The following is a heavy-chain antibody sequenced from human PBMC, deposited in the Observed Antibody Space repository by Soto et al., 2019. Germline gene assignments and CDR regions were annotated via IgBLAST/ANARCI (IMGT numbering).Heavy chain of an antibody. Sequence: EVQLVESGGGLVKPGGSLRLSCAASGFTFNTYDMDWVRQAPGKGLEWVSPINKASIYIYYADSVRGRFTISRDNAKNSLYLQMNSLRVEDTAVYYCARRSVTTYHFFDYWGQGTLVTVSS. J-gene: IGHJ4*02. D-gene: IGHD4-17*01. CDR2: INKASIYI. CDR3: ARRSVTTYHFFDY. CDR1: GFTFNTYD. V-gene: IGHV3-21*01.